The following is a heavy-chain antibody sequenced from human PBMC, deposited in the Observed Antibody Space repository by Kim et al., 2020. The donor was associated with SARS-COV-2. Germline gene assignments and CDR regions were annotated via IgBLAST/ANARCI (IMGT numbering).Heavy chain of an antibody. J-gene: IGHJ6*02. V-gene: IGHV3-23*03. CDR1: GFTFSSYA. CDR3: AKDGDLGYCSSTSCHQAYYYGMDV. D-gene: IGHD2-2*01. CDR2: IYSGGSST. Sequence: GGSLRLSCAASGFTFSSYAMSWVRQAPGKGLEWVSVIYSGGSSTYYADSVKGRFTISRDNSKNTLYLQMNSLRAEDTAVYYCAKDGDLGYCSSTSCHQAYYYGMDVWGQGTTVTVSS.